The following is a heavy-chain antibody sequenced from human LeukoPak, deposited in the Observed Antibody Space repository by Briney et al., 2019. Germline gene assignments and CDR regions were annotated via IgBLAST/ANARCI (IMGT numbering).Heavy chain of an antibody. J-gene: IGHJ2*01. CDR1: GFTFSSYS. CDR3: ARKGWYSDL. Sequence: GRSLRLSCAASGFTFSSYSMHWVRQAPGKGLQWVAVISYDGSNKYYADSVKGRFTISRDNSKNTLYLQMNSLRAEDTAVYYCARKGWYSDLWGRGTLVSVSS. V-gene: IGHV3-30*04. CDR2: ISYDGSNK.